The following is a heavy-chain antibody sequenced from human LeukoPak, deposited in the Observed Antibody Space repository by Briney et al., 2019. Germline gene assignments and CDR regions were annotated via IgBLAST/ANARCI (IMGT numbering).Heavy chain of an antibody. V-gene: IGHV1-18*01. Sequence: ASVKVSCKASGYTFTSCGISWVRQAPGQGLEWMGWISAYNGNTNYAQKLQGRVTMTTDTSTSTAYMELRSLRSDDTAVYYCARGWYYYYDSSGLDYWGQGTLVTVSS. J-gene: IGHJ4*02. CDR2: ISAYNGNT. CDR3: ARGWYYYYDSSGLDY. D-gene: IGHD3-22*01. CDR1: GYTFTSCG.